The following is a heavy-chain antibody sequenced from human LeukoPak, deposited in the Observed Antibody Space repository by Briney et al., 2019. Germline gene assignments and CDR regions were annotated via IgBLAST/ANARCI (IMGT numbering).Heavy chain of an antibody. D-gene: IGHD5-12*01. V-gene: IGHV3-21*04. CDR1: GFTFSSYS. CDR3: AREFIGYGNTDY. J-gene: IGHJ4*02. CDR2: ISSSSSYI. Sequence: GGSLRLSCAASGFTFSSYSMNWVRQAPGKGLEWVSSISSSSSYIYYADSVKGRFTISRDDAKNSPYLQMNSLRAEDTAVYYCAREFIGYGNTDYWGQGTLVTVSS.